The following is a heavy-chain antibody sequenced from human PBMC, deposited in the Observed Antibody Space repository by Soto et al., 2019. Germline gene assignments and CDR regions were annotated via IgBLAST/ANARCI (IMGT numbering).Heavy chain of an antibody. Sequence: EVQLVESGGGLVQPGGSLRLSCAASGFTFSSYWMSWVRQAPGKGLEWVANIKQDGSEKYYVDSVKGRFTISRDNAKNSLYLQMSSLRADDTALYYCARARANYYDCGGYPLGYWVQGTLVTVSS. V-gene: IGHV3-7*04. CDR1: GFTFSSYW. CDR3: ARARANYYDCGGYPLGY. CDR2: IKQDGSEK. D-gene: IGHD3-22*01. J-gene: IGHJ4*02.